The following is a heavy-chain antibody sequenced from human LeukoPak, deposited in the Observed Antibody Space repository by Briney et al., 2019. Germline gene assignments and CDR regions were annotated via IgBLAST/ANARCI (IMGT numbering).Heavy chain of an antibody. J-gene: IGHJ4*02. CDR3: ARERAAAFDY. Sequence: GRSLRLSCAASGFTFSSYAMHWVRQAPGKGLEWVAVTSYDGSNKYYADSVKGRFTISRDNSKNTLYLQMNSLRAEDTAVYYCARERAAAFDYWGQGTLVTVSS. CDR2: TSYDGSNK. CDR1: GFTFSSYA. V-gene: IGHV3-30*04. D-gene: IGHD6-13*01.